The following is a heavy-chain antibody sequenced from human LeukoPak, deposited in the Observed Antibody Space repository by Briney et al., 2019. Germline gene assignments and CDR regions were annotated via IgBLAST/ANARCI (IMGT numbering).Heavy chain of an antibody. Sequence: GGSLRLSCAASGVTFSHAWMSWFRQAPVPGLGWVARVKSHTIGGTTDYTAPVKDRFTITRDDSKKMVYLQADSLETEDTAVYYCTTLGYDPWGQGTLVTVSS. CDR2: VKSHTIGGTT. J-gene: IGHJ5*02. CDR1: GVTFSHAW. D-gene: IGHD2-15*01. V-gene: IGHV3-15*01. CDR3: TTLGYDP.